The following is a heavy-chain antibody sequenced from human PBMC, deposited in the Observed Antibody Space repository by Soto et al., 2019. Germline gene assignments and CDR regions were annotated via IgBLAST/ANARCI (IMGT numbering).Heavy chain of an antibody. V-gene: IGHV1-2*02. CDR1: GYTFTGYY. Sequence: ASVKVSCKASGYTFTGYYMHWVRQAPGQGLEWMGWINPNSGGTNYAQKFQGRVTMTRDTSISTAYMELSRLRSDDTAVYYCARGAVAGTRVDYYYYGMDVWGRGTTVTVSS. CDR2: INPNSGGT. J-gene: IGHJ6*02. D-gene: IGHD6-19*01. CDR3: ARGAVAGTRVDYYYYGMDV.